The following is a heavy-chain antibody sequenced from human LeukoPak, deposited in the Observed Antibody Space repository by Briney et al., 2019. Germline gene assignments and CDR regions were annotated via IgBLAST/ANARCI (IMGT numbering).Heavy chain of an antibody. J-gene: IGHJ4*02. V-gene: IGHV3-30*04. CDR1: GFTFSSYA. CDR2: ISYDGSNK. CDR3: ARDLGATRYFDY. Sequence: GGSLRLSCAASGFTFSSYAMHWVRQAPGKGLEWVAVISYDGSNKYYADSVKGRFTISRDNSKNTLYLQMNSLRAEDTAVYYCARDLGATRYFDYWGQGTLVTVPS.